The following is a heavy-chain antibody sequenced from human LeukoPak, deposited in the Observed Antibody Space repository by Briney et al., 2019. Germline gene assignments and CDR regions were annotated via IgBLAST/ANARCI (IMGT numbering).Heavy chain of an antibody. CDR3: ARVQGGYCSSTSCSSWFDP. Sequence: SVKVSCKASGGTFTSYAISWVRQAPGQGLEWMGGIIAIFGTANYAQKFQGRVTITADESTSTAYMELSSLRSEDTAVYYCARVQGGYCSSTSCSSWFDPWGQGTLVTVSS. V-gene: IGHV1-69*13. CDR2: IIAIFGTA. CDR1: GGTFTSYA. J-gene: IGHJ5*02. D-gene: IGHD2-2*01.